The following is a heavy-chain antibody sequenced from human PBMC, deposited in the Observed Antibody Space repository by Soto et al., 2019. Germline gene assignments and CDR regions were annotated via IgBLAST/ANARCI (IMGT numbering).Heavy chain of an antibody. Sequence: SSETLSLTCTVSGGSISSYYWSWIRQPPGKGLEWIGYIYYSGSTNYNPSLKSRVTISVDTSKNQFSLKLSSVTAADTAVYYCAREGGYCSSTSCYHYYYYMDVWGKGTTVTVSS. D-gene: IGHD2-2*01. CDR1: GGSISSYY. V-gene: IGHV4-59*01. J-gene: IGHJ6*03. CDR2: IYYSGST. CDR3: AREGGYCSSTSCYHYYYYMDV.